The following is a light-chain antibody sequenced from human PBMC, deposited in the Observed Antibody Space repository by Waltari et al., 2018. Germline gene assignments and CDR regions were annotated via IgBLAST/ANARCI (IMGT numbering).Light chain of an antibody. CDR3: QQSFRIPYT. J-gene: IGKJ2*01. CDR2: TAS. Sequence: DIQMTQSPSSLSASVGDRVTITCRASQIINPFLNWYQQKPGEAPKLLIYTASRMQGGVPSRFSGSGSGTEFSLTISSLQPDDFATYYCQQSFRIPYTFGLGTKLDI. V-gene: IGKV1-39*01. CDR1: QIINPF.